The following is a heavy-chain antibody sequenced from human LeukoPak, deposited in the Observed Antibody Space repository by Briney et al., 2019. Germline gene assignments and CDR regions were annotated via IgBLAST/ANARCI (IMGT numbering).Heavy chain of an antibody. CDR3: AREGPYSDSSRSRFDY. V-gene: IGHV1-46*01. CDR2: INPCGGST. D-gene: IGHD6-6*01. J-gene: IGHJ4*02. CDR1: GYTFTNYY. Sequence: GASVKVSCKASGYTFTNYYIHSVRQAPGQGLEGTGIINPCGGSTSYAQKCQGRVTMTRDTSTSTVYMELSSLRSEDTAVYYCAREGPYSDSSRSRFDYWGQGTLVTVSS.